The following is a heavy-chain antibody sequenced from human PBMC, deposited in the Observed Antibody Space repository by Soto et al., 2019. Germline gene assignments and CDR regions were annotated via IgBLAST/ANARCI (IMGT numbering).Heavy chain of an antibody. CDR3: ARATIAAAGTGTDY. CDR1: GFTFSSYS. CDR2: ISSSSSTI. V-gene: IGHV3-48*02. Sequence: EVQLVESGGGLVQPGGSLRLSCAASGFTFSSYSMNWVRQAPGKGLEWVSYISSSSSTIYYADSVKGRFTISRDNAKNSLYLQMKSLRDEDTAVYYCARATIAAAGTGTDYWGQGTLVTVSS. D-gene: IGHD6-13*01. J-gene: IGHJ4*02.